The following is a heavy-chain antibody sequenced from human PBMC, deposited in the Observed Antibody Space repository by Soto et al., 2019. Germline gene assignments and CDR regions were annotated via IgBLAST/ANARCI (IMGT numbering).Heavy chain of an antibody. J-gene: IGHJ6*02. D-gene: IGHD3-16*01. CDR1: GGTFSSYA. Sequence: GASVKVSCKASGGTFSSYAISWVRQARGQGLEWMGGIIPIFGTANYAQKFQGRVTITADESTSTAYMELSSLRSEDTAGDYCGRHIGASSRLRNPGMGVWGQGTAVTVSS. CDR3: GRHIGASSRLRNPGMGV. CDR2: IIPIFGTA. V-gene: IGHV1-69*13.